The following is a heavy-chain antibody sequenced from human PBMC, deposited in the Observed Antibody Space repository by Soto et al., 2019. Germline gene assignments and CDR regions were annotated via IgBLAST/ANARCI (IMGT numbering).Heavy chain of an antibody. CDR3: TGDSMRPY. V-gene: IGHV3-15*01. CDR2: IKRESEGGTA. J-gene: IGHJ4*02. Sequence: EVQLVESGGGLVKPGGSLRLSCAASGFTASNFWMSWVRQAPGKGLEWIALIKRESEGGTADFAPLVKGRFTISRDDLKNTLYLDMNSLKTEDTAVYYCTGDSMRPYWGQGTMVTVSS. CDR1: GFTASNFW.